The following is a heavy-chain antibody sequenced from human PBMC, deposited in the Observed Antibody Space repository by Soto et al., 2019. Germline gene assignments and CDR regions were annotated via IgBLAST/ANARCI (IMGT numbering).Heavy chain of an antibody. J-gene: IGHJ5*02. CDR2: INRSGST. V-gene: IGHV4-34*01. Sequence: SETLSLTCAVYGGSFSCYYWIWIRQPPGKGLEWIGEINRSGSTNYNPSLKSRVTISVDTSKNQFSLKLSSVTAADTAVYYCARGRGYRNWFDPWGQGTLVTVSS. D-gene: IGHD1-1*01. CDR1: GGSFSCYY. CDR3: ARGRGYRNWFDP.